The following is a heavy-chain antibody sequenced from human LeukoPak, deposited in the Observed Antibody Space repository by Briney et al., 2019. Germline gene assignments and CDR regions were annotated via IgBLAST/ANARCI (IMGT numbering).Heavy chain of an antibody. CDR3: ARENWYSDY. CDR1: GYTFSGYR. D-gene: IGHD1-1*01. CDR2: VNPNSGDT. Sequence: ASVKVSCKASGYTFSGYRLHWVRQAHGQGLEWMGWVNPNSGDTNYHQNFQGRVTMTRDTSIGTVYMELNRLTSDDTAVYYCARENWYSDYWGQGTLVTVSS. V-gene: IGHV1-2*02. J-gene: IGHJ4*02.